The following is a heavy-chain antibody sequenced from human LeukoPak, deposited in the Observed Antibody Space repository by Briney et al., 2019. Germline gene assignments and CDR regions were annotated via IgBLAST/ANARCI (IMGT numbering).Heavy chain of an antibody. V-gene: IGHV4-38-2*01. CDR1: GYSTSSGYY. CDR3: ARTNYGIYYFDF. CDR2: IYHSGST. Sequence: SETLSLTYAVSGYSTSSGYYWGCIRQPPGKGLEWIGNIYHSGSTFYNPSLKSRVTISVATSTNQFSLKLSSVTAADTAVYYCARTNYGIYYFDFWGQGTLVTVSS. J-gene: IGHJ4*02. D-gene: IGHD3-10*01.